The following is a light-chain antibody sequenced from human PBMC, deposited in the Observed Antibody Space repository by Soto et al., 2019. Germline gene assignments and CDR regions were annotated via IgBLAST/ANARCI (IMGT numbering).Light chain of an antibody. Sequence: QAVVTQPPSVSGAPGQRVTISCTGNNSNLGAGYDVHWYQQLPGAAPKLVIFGNRNRPSGVPERFSGSKSGTSASLAITGLQAEEEADYYCQAYDYSLTAFVFGGGTKLTVL. CDR3: QAYDYSLTAFV. V-gene: IGLV1-40*01. CDR2: GNR. J-gene: IGLJ3*02. CDR1: NSNLGAGYD.